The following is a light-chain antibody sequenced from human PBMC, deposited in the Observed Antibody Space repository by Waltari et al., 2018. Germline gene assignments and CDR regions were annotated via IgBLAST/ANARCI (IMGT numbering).Light chain of an antibody. CDR2: GAS. V-gene: IGKV3-20*01. CDR3: QKYDRLPAT. CDR1: QSVSRF. Sequence: IVLTQSPGTLPLSPAERGTLSCRASQSVSRFLAWYQQKPGQAPRLLIYGASTRATGIPDRFSGSGSGTDFSLTISRLEPEDFAVYYCQKYDRLPATFGQGTKVEIK. J-gene: IGKJ1*01.